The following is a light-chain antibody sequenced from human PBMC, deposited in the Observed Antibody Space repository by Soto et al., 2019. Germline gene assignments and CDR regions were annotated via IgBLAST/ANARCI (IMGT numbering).Light chain of an antibody. CDR3: AAWDDSLNGVV. Sequence: QAVVTQPPSASGTPGQRVTISCSGSSSNIGSNTVNWYQQLPGTAPKLLIYSNNQRPSGVPDRFSGSKSGTSASLAISGIQSEDEADYYCAAWDDSLNGVVFGGGTKVTVL. V-gene: IGLV1-44*01. J-gene: IGLJ2*01. CDR2: SNN. CDR1: SSNIGSNT.